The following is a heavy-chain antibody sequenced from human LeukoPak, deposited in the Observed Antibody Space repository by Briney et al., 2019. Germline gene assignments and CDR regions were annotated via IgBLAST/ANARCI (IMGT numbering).Heavy chain of an antibody. CDR1: GFTFSSYA. Sequence: GGSLRLSCAASGFTFSSYAMSWDRQAPGKGLEWVSATSGNGGKTYYADSVKGRFTISRDNPKNTLHLQMNSLSAEDTAVYYCARDRAYAFDIWGQGTMVTVSS. CDR2: TSGNGGKT. J-gene: IGHJ3*02. V-gene: IGHV3-23*01. CDR3: ARDRAYAFDI.